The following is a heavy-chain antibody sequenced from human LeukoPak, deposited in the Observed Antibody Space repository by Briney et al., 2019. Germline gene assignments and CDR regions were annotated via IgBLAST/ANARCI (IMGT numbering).Heavy chain of an antibody. D-gene: IGHD2-21*02. J-gene: IGHJ3*02. CDR3: ARFVGDWDAFDI. CDR1: GGSISSYY. Sequence: SETLSLTCTVSGGSISSYYWSWIRQPPGKGLEWIGNIYYSGSTNYKPSLKSRVIISVDTSKNQFSLKLSSVTAADTAVYYCARFVGDWDAFDIWGQGTMVTVSS. V-gene: IGHV4-59*12. CDR2: IYYSGST.